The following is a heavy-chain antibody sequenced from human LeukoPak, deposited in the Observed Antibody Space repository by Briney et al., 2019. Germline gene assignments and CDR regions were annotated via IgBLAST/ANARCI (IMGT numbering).Heavy chain of an antibody. J-gene: IGHJ4*02. Sequence: GGSLRLSCAASGFTFSSYWMSWVRQAPGKGLEWVANIKQDGSQKYYVDSVKGRFTISRDNAKSSLYLQMNSLRAEDTAVYYCARDPWSGGYWGAFFDYWGQGTLVTVSS. CDR2: IKQDGSQK. V-gene: IGHV3-7*01. CDR3: ARDPWSGGYWGAFFDY. D-gene: IGHD1-26*01. CDR1: GFTFSSYW.